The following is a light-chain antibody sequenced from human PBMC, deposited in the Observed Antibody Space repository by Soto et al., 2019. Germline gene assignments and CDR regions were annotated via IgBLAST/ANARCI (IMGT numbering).Light chain of an antibody. Sequence: QSVLTRPPSMSAAPGQKVAISCSGSSSNIGNNYVSWYQQLPGTAPKLLIYDNNKRPSGIPDRFSGSKSGTSATLGITGLQTGDEADYYCGTWDSSLSAEVFGGGTKLTVL. V-gene: IGLV1-51*01. CDR2: DNN. CDR3: GTWDSSLSAEV. CDR1: SSNIGNNY. J-gene: IGLJ2*01.